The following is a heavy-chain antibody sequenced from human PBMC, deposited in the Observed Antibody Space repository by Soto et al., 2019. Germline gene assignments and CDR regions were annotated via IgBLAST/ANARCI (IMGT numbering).Heavy chain of an antibody. V-gene: IGHV3-30-3*01. Sequence: QVQLVESGGGVVQPGRSLRLSCAASGFTFSSYAMHWVRQAPGKGLEWVAVISYDGSNKYYADSVKGRFTISRDNSKTTLYLQMNSLRAEDTAVYYCAREGRDGYNYRYFELWGRGTLVTVSS. CDR2: ISYDGSNK. D-gene: IGHD5-12*01. CDR3: AREGRDGYNYRYFEL. J-gene: IGHJ2*01. CDR1: GFTFSSYA.